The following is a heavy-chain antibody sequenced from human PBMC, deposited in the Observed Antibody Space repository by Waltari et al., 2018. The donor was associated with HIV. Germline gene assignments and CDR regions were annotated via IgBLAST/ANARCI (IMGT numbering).Heavy chain of an antibody. D-gene: IGHD1-1*01. V-gene: IGHV4-34*02. CDR1: GGSFRGYY. CDR3: ARGQDAVLNGKYYFDGMDV. J-gene: IGHJ6*02. Sequence: QVQLQQWGSGLLRPSETLSLTCAVYGGSFRGYYWTWIRRTPHKGLEWFGEMKQYGSARYHPPLKSRAAISLDTSKNQFSLKMTSVTAADTGVYYCARGQDAVLNGKYYFDGMDVWGQGTTVTVSS. CDR2: MKQYGSA.